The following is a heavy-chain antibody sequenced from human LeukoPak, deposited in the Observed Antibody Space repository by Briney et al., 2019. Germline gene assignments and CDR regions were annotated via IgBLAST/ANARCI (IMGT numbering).Heavy chain of an antibody. CDR3: ATPAGGYYYDSSGGMDV. Sequence: GGSLRLSCAASGFTFSSHGMHWVRQTPGKGLEWVSLISGDGRNTYYADSVKGRFTISRDNSKSSLYLQMNSLRTEDTALYYCATPAGGYYYDSSGGMDVWGQGTTVTVSS. V-gene: IGHV3-43*02. D-gene: IGHD3-22*01. J-gene: IGHJ6*02. CDR1: GFTFSSHG. CDR2: ISGDGRNT.